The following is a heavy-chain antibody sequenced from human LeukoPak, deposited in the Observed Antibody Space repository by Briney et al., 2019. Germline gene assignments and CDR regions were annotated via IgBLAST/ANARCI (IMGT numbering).Heavy chain of an antibody. J-gene: IGHJ4*02. Sequence: SVKVSCKASGGTFSSYAISWVRQAPGQGLEWMGRIIPILGIANYAQKFQGRVTITADKSTSTAYMELSSLRSEDTAVYYCARDRTAMVYFDYWGQGTLVTVSS. CDR2: IIPILGIA. CDR1: GGTFSSYA. V-gene: IGHV1-69*04. CDR3: ARDRTAMVYFDY. D-gene: IGHD5-18*01.